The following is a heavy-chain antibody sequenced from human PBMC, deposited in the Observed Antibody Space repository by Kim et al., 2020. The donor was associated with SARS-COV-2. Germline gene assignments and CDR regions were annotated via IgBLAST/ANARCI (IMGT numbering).Heavy chain of an antibody. CDR2: MYFSGIT. CDR1: GGSIITPSHY. J-gene: IGHJ4*02. V-gene: IGHV4-39*07. CDR3: ASLTTRTSYYFDY. Sequence: SETLSLTCTVSGGSIITPSHYWAWIRQPPGKGLQWIGNMYFSGITYYNPSLESRLTMLVDTSKNQFSMKLTSVTAADTAMYFCASLTTRTSYYFDYWGRG. D-gene: IGHD3-9*01.